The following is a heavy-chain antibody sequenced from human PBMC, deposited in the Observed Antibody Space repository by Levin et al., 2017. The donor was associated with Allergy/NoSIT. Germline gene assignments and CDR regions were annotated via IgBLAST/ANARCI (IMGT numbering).Heavy chain of an antibody. CDR3: ARRAYYYDSSGYYDYGMDV. D-gene: IGHD3-22*01. CDR2: IYPGDSDT. Sequence: GESLKISCKGSGYSFTSYWIGWVRQMPGKGLEWMGIIYPGDSDTRYSPSFQGQVTISADKSISTAYLQWSSLKASDTAMYYCARRAYYYDSSGYYDYGMDVWGQGTTVTVSS. V-gene: IGHV5-51*01. J-gene: IGHJ6*02. CDR1: GYSFTSYW.